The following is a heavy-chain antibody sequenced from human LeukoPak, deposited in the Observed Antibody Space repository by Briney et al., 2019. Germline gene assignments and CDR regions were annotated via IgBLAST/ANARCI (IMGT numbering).Heavy chain of an antibody. D-gene: IGHD2-2*01. Sequence: SETLSLTCTVSGASIPSYDWSWIRQSPGKGLEWIGSISYGGSIDYNPSLKTRVTISVDTSKNQFSLKLSSVTAADTAVYYCARRPRGYCSSTSCYAGWFDPWGQGTLVTVSS. CDR1: GASIPSYD. CDR3: ARRPRGYCSSTSCYAGWFDP. V-gene: IGHV4-59*01. CDR2: ISYGGSI. J-gene: IGHJ5*02.